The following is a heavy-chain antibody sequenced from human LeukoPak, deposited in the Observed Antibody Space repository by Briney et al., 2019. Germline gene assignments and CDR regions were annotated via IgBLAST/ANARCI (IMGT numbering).Heavy chain of an antibody. CDR1: GGSISSYY. V-gene: IGHV4-59*08. D-gene: IGHD4-17*01. CDR3: VRHYGDYRHFDY. Sequence: PSETLSLTCSVSGGSISSYYWSWIRQPPGKGLEWIGYIYYSGSTNYNPSLKSRVTISVDTSKNQFSLILSSVTAADTAVYYCVRHYGDYRHFDYWGQGTLVTVSS. CDR2: IYYSGST. J-gene: IGHJ4*02.